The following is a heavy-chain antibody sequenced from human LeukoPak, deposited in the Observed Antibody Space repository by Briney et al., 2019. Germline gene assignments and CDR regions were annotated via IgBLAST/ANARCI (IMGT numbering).Heavy chain of an antibody. D-gene: IGHD4-17*01. V-gene: IGHV4-34*01. CDR3: ARAHGDYVRGGHYFDY. CDR1: GGSSSGYF. Sequence: PSETLSLTCALCGGSSSGYFCSWIRQPPGKGLEWIYEVNHSGSTNYNPSLKSRVTISVDTSKNQFSLKLSSVTAADTAVYYCARAHGDYVRGGHYFDYWGQGTLVTVSS. J-gene: IGHJ4*02. CDR2: VNHSGST.